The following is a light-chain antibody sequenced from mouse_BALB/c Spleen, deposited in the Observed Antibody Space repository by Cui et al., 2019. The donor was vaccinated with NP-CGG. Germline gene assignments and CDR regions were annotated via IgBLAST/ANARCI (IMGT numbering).Light chain of an antibody. CDR1: TGAVTTSNY. J-gene: IGLJ1*01. CDR2: GTN. Sequence: QAVLTQDSALTTSPGETVTLTCRSSTGAVTTSNYANWVQEKPDHLFTGLIGGTNNRAPGVPARFSGSLIGDKAALTITGAQTEDEAIYFCALWYSNHWGFGGGTKLTVL. V-gene: IGLV1*01. CDR3: ALWYSNHWG.